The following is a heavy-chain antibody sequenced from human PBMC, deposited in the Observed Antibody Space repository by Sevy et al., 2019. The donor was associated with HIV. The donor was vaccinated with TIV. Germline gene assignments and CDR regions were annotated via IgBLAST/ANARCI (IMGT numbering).Heavy chain of an antibody. D-gene: IGHD2-15*01. CDR2: LYHSGST. CDR1: GGSLSSGAYS. V-gene: IGHV4-30-2*01. Sequence: SETLSLTCAVSGGSLSSGAYSWSWIRQPPGKGLEWIGCLYHSGSTYYNPSLKSRVTISVARSKNQFSLKLSSVTAAATAVYYCARVSGNSEWGYYFDSWGQGTLVTVSS. J-gene: IGHJ4*02. CDR3: ARVSGNSEWGYYFDS.